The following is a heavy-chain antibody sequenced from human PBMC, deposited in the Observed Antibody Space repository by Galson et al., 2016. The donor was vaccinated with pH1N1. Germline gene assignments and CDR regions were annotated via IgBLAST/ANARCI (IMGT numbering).Heavy chain of an antibody. CDR3: ARGTKYYVERNWFDP. CDR1: GVTFNSNS. J-gene: IGHJ5*02. V-gene: IGHV1-69*13. Sequence: SVKVSCKASGVTFNSNSISWVRQAPGQRLEWMGGIIPIFGTVKYAHKLQGRGTITADELATTVYMELSSLTSEDTAMYFCARGTKYYVERNWFDPWGQGTLVTVSS. CDR2: IIPIFGTV. D-gene: IGHD3-10*02.